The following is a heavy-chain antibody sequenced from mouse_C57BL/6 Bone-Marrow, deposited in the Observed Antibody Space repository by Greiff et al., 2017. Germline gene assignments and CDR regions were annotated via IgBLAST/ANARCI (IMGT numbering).Heavy chain of an antibody. CDR3: ANDYAYYFDY. CDR2: IYPRSGNT. J-gene: IGHJ2*01. V-gene: IGHV1-81*01. D-gene: IGHD2-4*01. CDR1: GYTFTSYG. Sequence: QVQLQQSGAELARPGASVKLSCKASGYTFTSYGISWVKQRTGQGLEWIGEIYPRSGNTYYNAKFKGKATLTADKSSSPAYMELRSLTSEDSAVYVCANDYAYYFDYWGQGTTLTVSS.